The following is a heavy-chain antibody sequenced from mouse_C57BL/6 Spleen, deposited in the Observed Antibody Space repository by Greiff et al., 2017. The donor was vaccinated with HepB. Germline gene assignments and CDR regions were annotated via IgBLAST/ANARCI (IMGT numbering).Heavy chain of an antibody. CDR3: AKMDDYDG. D-gene: IGHD2-4*01. CDR1: GFSLTSYG. Sequence: QVQLKQSGPGLVQPSQSLSITCTVSGFSLTSYGVHWVRQSPGKGLEWLGVIWRGGSTDYNAAFMYSLSITKDNSKRQVFFKMNSLQADDTAIYYCAKMDDYDGWGQGTLVTVSA. CDR2: IWRGGST. V-gene: IGHV2-5*01. J-gene: IGHJ3*01.